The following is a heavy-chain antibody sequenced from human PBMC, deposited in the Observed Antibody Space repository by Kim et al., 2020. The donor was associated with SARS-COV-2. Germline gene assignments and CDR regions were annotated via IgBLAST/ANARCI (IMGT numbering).Heavy chain of an antibody. CDR3: ARDRDGYSYGSSGMDV. Sequence: SVKGRFTIPGDKSKNTVYLQMNSLRAEDTAVYYCARDRDGYSYGSSGMDVWGQGTTVTVSS. D-gene: IGHD5-18*01. V-gene: IGHV3-30*07. J-gene: IGHJ6*02.